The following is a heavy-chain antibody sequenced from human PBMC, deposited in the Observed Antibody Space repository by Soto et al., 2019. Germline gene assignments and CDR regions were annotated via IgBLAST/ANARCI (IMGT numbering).Heavy chain of an antibody. Sequence: PSETLSLTCAVYGGSFSGYYWSWIRQPPGKGLEWIGEINHSGSTNYNPSLKSRVTISVDTSKNQFSLKLSSVTAADTAVYYCARGPWDIVVVPAAMFYYGMDVWGQGTTVTVSS. V-gene: IGHV4-34*01. J-gene: IGHJ6*02. CDR2: INHSGST. CDR1: GGSFSGYY. D-gene: IGHD2-2*01. CDR3: ARGPWDIVVVPAAMFYYGMDV.